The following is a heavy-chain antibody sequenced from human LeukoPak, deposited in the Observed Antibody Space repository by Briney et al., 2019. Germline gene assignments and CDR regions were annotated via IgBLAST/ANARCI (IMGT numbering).Heavy chain of an antibody. CDR1: GFTFSNYA. V-gene: IGHV3-30-3*01. Sequence: PGGSLRLSCAASGFTFSNYAMHWVRQAPGKGLEWVAVISYDGSNKYYADSVKGRFTISRDNSKNTLYLQMNSLRAEDTAVYYCARDPYSSGWYPYYWGQGTLVTVSS. CDR2: ISYDGSNK. CDR3: ARDPYSSGWYPYY. D-gene: IGHD6-19*01. J-gene: IGHJ4*02.